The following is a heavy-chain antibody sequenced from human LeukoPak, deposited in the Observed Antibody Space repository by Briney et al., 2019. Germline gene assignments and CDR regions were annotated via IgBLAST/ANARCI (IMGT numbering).Heavy chain of an antibody. CDR1: GYTFTGYY. CDR3: ASRGAASVVAADLDY. CDR2: INPNSGGT. Sequence: ASVKVSCKASGYTFTGYYMHWVRQAPGQGLEWMGWINPNSGGTNHAQKFQGRVTMTRDTSISTAYMELSRLRSDDTAVYYCASRGAASVVAADLDYWGQGTLVTVSS. V-gene: IGHV1-2*02. D-gene: IGHD2-15*01. J-gene: IGHJ4*02.